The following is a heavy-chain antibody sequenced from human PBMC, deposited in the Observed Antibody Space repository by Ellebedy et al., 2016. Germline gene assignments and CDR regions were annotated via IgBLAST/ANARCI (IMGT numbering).Heavy chain of an antibody. CDR3: AKGSTVVLGY. CDR1: GFTFSNYA. Sequence: GESLKISCTASGFTFSNYAIHWVRQAPGKGLEWVASISYGGGSVKYYADSVKGRFTISRDNSKNTLYLQMNSLRGEDTAVYYCAKGSTVVLGYWGQGTLVTVSS. J-gene: IGHJ4*02. D-gene: IGHD4-23*01. CDR2: ISYGGGSVK. V-gene: IGHV3-30*18.